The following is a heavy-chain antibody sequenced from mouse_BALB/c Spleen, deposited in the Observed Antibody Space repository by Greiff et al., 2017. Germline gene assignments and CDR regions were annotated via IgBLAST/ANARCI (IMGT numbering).Heavy chain of an antibody. CDR3: ARSYGKGDAMDY. D-gene: IGHD2-1*01. CDR2: IDPSDSET. V-gene: IGHV1S126*01. J-gene: IGHJ4*01. CDR1: GYSFTSYW. Sequence: QVQLQQSGPQLVRPGASVKISCKASGYSFTSYWMHWVKQRPGQGLEWIGMIDPSDSETRLNQKFKDKATLTVDKSSSTAYMQLSSPTSEDSAVYYCARSYGKGDAMDYWGQGTSVTVSS.